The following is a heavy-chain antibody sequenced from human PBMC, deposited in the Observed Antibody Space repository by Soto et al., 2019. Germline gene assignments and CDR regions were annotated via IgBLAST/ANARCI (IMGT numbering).Heavy chain of an antibody. Sequence: EVQLLESGGGLVQPGGSLRLSCAASGFTFSSYAMTWVRQAPGKGLEWVSVISGSGGSTYYADSVKGRFTISRDNSKNTLYLQMNSLRAEDTAVYYCASRSSGLYVDYWGQGTLVTVSS. D-gene: IGHD6-19*01. V-gene: IGHV3-23*01. J-gene: IGHJ4*02. CDR1: GFTFSSYA. CDR3: ASRSSGLYVDY. CDR2: ISGSGGST.